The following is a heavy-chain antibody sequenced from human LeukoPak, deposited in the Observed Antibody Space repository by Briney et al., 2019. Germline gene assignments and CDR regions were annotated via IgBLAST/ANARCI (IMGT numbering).Heavy chain of an antibody. D-gene: IGHD3-22*01. CDR1: GGSISSYY. CDR2: IFYSGST. Sequence: SETLSLACTVSGGSISSYYWGWIRQPPGKGLEWIGYIFYSGSTNYNPSLKSRVTISADTSTNQFSLELSSVTAADTAVYYCARCMYYYDSTGFDPWGQGTLVTVSS. CDR3: ARCMYYYDSTGFDP. J-gene: IGHJ5*02. V-gene: IGHV4-59*01.